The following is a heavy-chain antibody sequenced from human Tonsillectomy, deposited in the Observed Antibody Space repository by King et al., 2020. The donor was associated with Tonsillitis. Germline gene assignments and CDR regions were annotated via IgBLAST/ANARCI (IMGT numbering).Heavy chain of an antibody. V-gene: IGHV3-33*08. J-gene: IGHJ4*02. D-gene: IGHD6-19*01. CDR1: GFTFSNYC. CDR2: VVYDGTIK. Sequence: VQLVESGGGVVQPGRSLRLSCVASGFTFSNYCIHWVRQAPGKGLEWVTVVVYDGTIKYYADAVQGRFTISRDKSKNTVVLQMNSLRAEDKAVYYCARDQGAGLDHWGQGSPVTVSS. CDR3: ARDQGAGLDH.